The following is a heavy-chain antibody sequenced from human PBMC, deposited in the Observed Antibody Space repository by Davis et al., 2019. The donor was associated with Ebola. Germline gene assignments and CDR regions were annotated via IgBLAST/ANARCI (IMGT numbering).Heavy chain of an antibody. Sequence: SETLSLTCAVSGGFVSSGGYSWSWIRQPPGKGLEWIGYYYYTGSTHYSPSLKSRVTISIDTSKNQFSLKLSSVTAADTAVYYCARLRRDAFDIWGQGTMVTVSS. CDR2: YYYTGST. J-gene: IGHJ3*02. V-gene: IGHV4-30-4*07. CDR3: ARLRRDAFDI. CDR1: GGFVSSGGYS.